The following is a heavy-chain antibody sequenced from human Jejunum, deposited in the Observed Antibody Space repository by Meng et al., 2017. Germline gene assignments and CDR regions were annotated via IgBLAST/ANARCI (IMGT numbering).Heavy chain of an antibody. V-gene: IGHV6-1*02. D-gene: IGHD2-2*01. CDR3: ARDPQYALSIFDF. CDR1: LACVSNGCDV. CDR2: TYVRTKWFY. Sequence: HVPLPQVGPVLVDRADPLPPTGALTLACVSNGCDVCSLIRQSPLRGPEWLGRTYVRTKWFYDYTPSVKSRITVKPDASKNTFYLELRYMTPDDSAIYACARDPQYALSIFDFWGPGTLVTVAS. J-gene: IGHJ4*02.